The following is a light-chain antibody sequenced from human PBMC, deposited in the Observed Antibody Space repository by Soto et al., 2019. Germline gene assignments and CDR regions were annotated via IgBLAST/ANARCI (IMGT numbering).Light chain of an antibody. CDR3: QVWDSSSDHPYV. J-gene: IGLJ1*01. V-gene: IGLV3-21*04. Sequence: SYELTQPPSVSVAPGKTARITCGGNNIGSKSVHWYQQKPGQAPVLVIYYDSDRPSGIPERVSGSNSGNTATLTISRVEAGDEADYYCQVWDSSSDHPYVFGTGTKVNVL. CDR2: YDS. CDR1: NIGSKS.